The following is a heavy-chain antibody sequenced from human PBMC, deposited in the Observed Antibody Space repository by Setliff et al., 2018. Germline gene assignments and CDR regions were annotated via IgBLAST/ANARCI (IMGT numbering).Heavy chain of an antibody. J-gene: IGHJ4*02. CDR1: GFTFSNYW. CDR3: ARDQFVGDY. V-gene: IGHV3-7*03. CDR2: IKQDGSEK. D-gene: IGHD3-10*01. Sequence: GGSLRLSCAASGFTFSNYWMNWVRQAPGKGLEWVANIKQDGSEKKYVDSVKGRFTITKDNARNSLYLQMNSLRAEDTAVYYCARDQFVGDYWGQGTLVTVSS.